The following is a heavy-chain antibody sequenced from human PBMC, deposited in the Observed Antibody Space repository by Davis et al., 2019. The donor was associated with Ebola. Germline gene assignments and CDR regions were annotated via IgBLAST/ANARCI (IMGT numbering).Heavy chain of an antibody. CDR3: ARTPGYCSGGSCYSGDY. CDR2: ISAYNGNT. Sequence: AASVKVSCKASGYTFTSYGISWVRQAPGQGLEWMGWISAYNGNTNYAQKLQGRVTMTTDKSTSTAYMEPSSLRSEDTAVYYCARTPGYCSGGSCYSGDYWGQGTLVTVSS. CDR1: GYTFTSYG. J-gene: IGHJ4*02. V-gene: IGHV1-18*01. D-gene: IGHD2-15*01.